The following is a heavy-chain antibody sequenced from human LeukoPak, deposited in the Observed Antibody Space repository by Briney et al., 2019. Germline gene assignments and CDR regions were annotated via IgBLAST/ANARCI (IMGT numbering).Heavy chain of an antibody. Sequence: SETLSLTCTVSGGSISSHYWSWIRQPPGKGLEWIGYIYYSGSTNYNPSLKSRVTISVDTSKNQFSLKLSSVTAADTAVYYCAREIGSSRTIDPSGQGTLVTVSS. D-gene: IGHD6-13*01. CDR3: AREIGSSRTIDP. CDR2: IYYSGST. CDR1: GGSISSHY. J-gene: IGHJ5*02. V-gene: IGHV4-59*11.